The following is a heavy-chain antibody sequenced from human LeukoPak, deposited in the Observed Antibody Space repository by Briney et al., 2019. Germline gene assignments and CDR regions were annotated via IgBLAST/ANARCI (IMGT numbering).Heavy chain of an antibody. D-gene: IGHD1-26*01. J-gene: IGHJ3*02. CDR1: GYTFTSYG. CDR2: ISAYNGNT. Sequence: ASAKVSCKASGYTFTSYGISWVRQAPGQGLEWMGWISAYNGNTNYAQKLQGRVTMTTDTSTSTAYTELRSLRSDDTAVYYCARVGATDDAFDIWGQGTMVTVSS. CDR3: ARVGATDDAFDI. V-gene: IGHV1-18*01.